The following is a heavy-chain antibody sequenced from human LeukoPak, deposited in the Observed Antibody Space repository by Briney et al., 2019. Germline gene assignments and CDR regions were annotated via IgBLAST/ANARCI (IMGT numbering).Heavy chain of an antibody. J-gene: IGHJ3*02. V-gene: IGHV4-59*11. CDR3: ARYPTTVTKGLDI. D-gene: IGHD4-17*01. CDR1: GDSFSSHY. CDR2: VSYIGST. Sequence: SETLSLTCTVSGDSFSSHYWSWVRQPPGRGLEWIGYVSYIGSTNYNPSLKSRVTISVDTSKKQFSLKLISVTAADTAVYYCARYPTTVTKGLDIWGQGTMVTVSS.